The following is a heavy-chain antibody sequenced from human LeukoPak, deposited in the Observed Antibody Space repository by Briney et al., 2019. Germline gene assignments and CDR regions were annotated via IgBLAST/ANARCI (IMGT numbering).Heavy chain of an antibody. V-gene: IGHV3-11*01. CDR3: AKKGHYNGFDYDYYYYMDV. CDR1: GFTFSDYY. D-gene: IGHD5-12*01. Sequence: GGSLRLSCAASGFTFSDYYMSWIRQAPGKGLEWVSYISSSGSTVYYADSVKGRFTISRDNAKNSLYLQMNSLRAEDTALYYCAKKGHYNGFDYDYYYYMDVWGKGTTVIVSS. CDR2: ISSSGSTV. J-gene: IGHJ6*03.